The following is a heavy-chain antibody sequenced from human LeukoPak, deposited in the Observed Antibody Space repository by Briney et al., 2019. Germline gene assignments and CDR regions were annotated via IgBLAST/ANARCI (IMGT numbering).Heavy chain of an antibody. Sequence: GGSLRLSCAASGFTFSSYAMSWVRQAPGKGLEWVSAIRCRGGSTYYADSVKGRFTISRDNSKNTLYLQMNSLRAEDTAVYYCASPCGGDCYLPFDYWGQGTLVTVSS. D-gene: IGHD2-21*02. CDR1: GFTFSSYA. CDR2: IRCRGGST. J-gene: IGHJ4*02. CDR3: ASPCGGDCYLPFDY. V-gene: IGHV3-23*01.